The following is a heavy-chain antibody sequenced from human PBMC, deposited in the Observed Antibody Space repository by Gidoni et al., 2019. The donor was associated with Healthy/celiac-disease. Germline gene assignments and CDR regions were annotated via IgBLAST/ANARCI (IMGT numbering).Heavy chain of an antibody. Sequence: QVQLVQSGAEVKKPGASVTVSCKASGYTFTSHGISWVRQAPGQGLVWMGWISANNGNTNYAQQLQGRVTMTTDTSASTAYMELRSLRSDDPAVYYCARSLFRDYDSSGYWAFWGQGTLVTVSS. D-gene: IGHD3-22*01. CDR2: ISANNGNT. V-gene: IGHV1-18*01. CDR1: GYTFTSHG. J-gene: IGHJ4*02. CDR3: ARSLFRDYDSSGYWAF.